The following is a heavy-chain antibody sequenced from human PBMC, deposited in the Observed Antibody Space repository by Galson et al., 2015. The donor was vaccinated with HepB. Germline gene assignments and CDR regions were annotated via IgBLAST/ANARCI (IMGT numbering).Heavy chain of an antibody. CDR1: GFNFNNFG. J-gene: IGHJ4*02. CDR2: TPFDGANK. D-gene: IGHD6-13*01. Sequence: SLRLSCAASGFNFNNFGMHWVRQAPGKGLERVASTPFDGANKYYADSVKGRFTISKDNSKSTVYLQMNSLRPEDTALYYCAKRQQLTFFDHWGQGALVTVSS. CDR3: AKRQQLTFFDH. V-gene: IGHV3-30*02.